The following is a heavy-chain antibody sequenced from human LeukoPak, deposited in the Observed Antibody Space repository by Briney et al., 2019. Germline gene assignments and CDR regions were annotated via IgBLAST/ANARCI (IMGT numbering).Heavy chain of an antibody. V-gene: IGHV3-13*01. CDR1: GFTFSNFD. D-gene: IGHD6-13*01. J-gene: IGHJ3*02. CDR2: IGTAGDT. CDR3: SRGGAPAGYAYDI. Sequence: PGGSLRLSCATSGFTFSNFDLHWVRHATGEGLEWASAIGTAGDTYYPDSVKGRFTISRDNAKNSFYLQMDNLRPGDTAVYYCSRGGAPAGYAYDIWGHGTVVTVSS.